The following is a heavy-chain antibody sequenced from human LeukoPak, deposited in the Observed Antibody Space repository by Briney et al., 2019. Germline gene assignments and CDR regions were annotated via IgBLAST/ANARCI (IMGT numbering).Heavy chain of an antibody. D-gene: IGHD3-10*01. CDR2: IIPIFGTA. J-gene: IGHJ6*04. Sequence: ASVKVSRKASGGTFSSYAISWVRQAPGQGLEWMGGIIPIFGTANYAQKFQGRVTITADESTSTAYMELSSLRSEDTAVYYCAGSRHHYYGSGSLPYYGMDVWGKGTTVTVSS. CDR1: GGTFSSYA. CDR3: AGSRHHYYGSGSLPYYGMDV. V-gene: IGHV1-69*13.